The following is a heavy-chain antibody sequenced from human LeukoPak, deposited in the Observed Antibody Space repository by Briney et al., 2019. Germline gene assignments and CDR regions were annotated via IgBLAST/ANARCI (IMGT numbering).Heavy chain of an antibody. D-gene: IGHD3-10*01. CDR2: IYYSGST. CDR3: ASGDQMVQGVIIH. V-gene: IGHV4-39*01. Sequence: SETLSLTCTVSGGSISSSSYYWGWIRQPPGKGLEWIGSIYYSGSTYYIPSLKSRVTISVDTSKNQFSLKLSSVTAADTAVYYCASGDQMVQGVIIHWGQGTLVTVSS. CDR1: GGSISSSSYY. J-gene: IGHJ4*02.